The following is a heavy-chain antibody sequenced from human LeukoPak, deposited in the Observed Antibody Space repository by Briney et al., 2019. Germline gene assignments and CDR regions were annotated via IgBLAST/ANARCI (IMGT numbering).Heavy chain of an antibody. Sequence: GGSLRLSCAASGFTVSSNYMSWVRQAPGKGLEWVSVIYSGGSTYYADSVKGRFTISKDNSKNTLYLQMNSLRAEDTAVYYCSRDFWRFGFDFWGQGTLVTVSS. V-gene: IGHV3-53*01. CDR1: GFTVSSNY. CDR2: IYSGGST. D-gene: IGHD3-3*01. CDR3: SRDFWRFGFDF. J-gene: IGHJ4*02.